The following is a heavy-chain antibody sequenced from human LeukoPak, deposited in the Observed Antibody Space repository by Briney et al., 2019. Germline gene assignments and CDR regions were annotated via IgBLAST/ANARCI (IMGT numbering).Heavy chain of an antibody. Sequence: SETLSLTCTVSAYSLSSGYYWGWIRQPPGKGLEWIGRLYTSGSTNYNPSLTSRVTISVDTSKNQFSLKLSSVTAADTAVYYCARLQLGRTGYYYYYMDVWGKGTTVTVSS. V-gene: IGHV4-38-2*02. CDR1: AYSLSSGYY. CDR3: ARLQLGRTGYYYYYMDV. CDR2: LYTSGST. J-gene: IGHJ6*03. D-gene: IGHD6-6*01.